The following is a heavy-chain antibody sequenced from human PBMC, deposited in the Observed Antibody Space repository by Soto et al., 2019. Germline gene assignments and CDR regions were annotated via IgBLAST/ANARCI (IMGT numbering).Heavy chain of an antibody. CDR1: GFTFRMHS. Sequence: GSLRLSCTASGFTFRMHSMNWVRQAPGKGLEWVSYISSSGSSIYYADAVRGRFTISRDNAKNSLYLQMNSLRGEDTALYYCARDTNDSSGWLNWFDPWGQGTLVTVSS. J-gene: IGHJ5*02. D-gene: IGHD3-22*01. CDR3: ARDTNDSSGWLNWFDP. V-gene: IGHV3-48*04. CDR2: ISSSGSSI.